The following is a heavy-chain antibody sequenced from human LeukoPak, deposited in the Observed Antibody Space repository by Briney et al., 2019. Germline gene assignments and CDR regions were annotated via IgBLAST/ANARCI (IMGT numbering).Heavy chain of an antibody. J-gene: IGHJ4*02. V-gene: IGHV1-46*01. CDR3: ARGRGSYCSSTSCSIDY. D-gene: IGHD2-2*01. CDR1: GYTFTSYY. CDR2: INPSGGST. Sequence: ASVKVSCKASGYTFTSYYMHWVRQAPGQGLEWMGIINPSGGSTSYAQKFQGRVTMTRDTSTSTVYMELSSLRSEGTAVYYCARGRGSYCSSTSCSIDYWGQGTLVTVSS.